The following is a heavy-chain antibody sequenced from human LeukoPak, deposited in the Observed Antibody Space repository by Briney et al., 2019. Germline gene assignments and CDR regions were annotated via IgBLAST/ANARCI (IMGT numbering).Heavy chain of an antibody. V-gene: IGHV1-2*02. CDR3: ASLVGAGATPGNFDY. CDR1: GYTFTGYY. CDR2: INPNSGGT. J-gene: IGHJ4*02. Sequence: GASVKVSCRASGYTFTGYYMHWVRQAPGQGLEWMGWINPNSGGTNYAQKFQGRVTMTRDTSISTAYMELSRLRSDDTAVYYCASLVGAGATPGNFDYWGQGTLVTVSS. D-gene: IGHD1-26*01.